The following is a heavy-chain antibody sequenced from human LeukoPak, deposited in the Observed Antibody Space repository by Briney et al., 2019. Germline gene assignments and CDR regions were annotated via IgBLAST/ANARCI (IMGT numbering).Heavy chain of an antibody. CDR3: ARELTFAFDI. CDR2: IYYSGST. Sequence: SEALSLTCTVSGGPISSYYWSWIRQPPGKGQEWIGYIYYSGSTNYNPSLKSRVTISVDTSKNQFSLKLSSVTAADTAVYYCARELTFAFDIWGQGTMVTVSS. J-gene: IGHJ3*02. V-gene: IGHV4-59*01. CDR1: GGPISSYY.